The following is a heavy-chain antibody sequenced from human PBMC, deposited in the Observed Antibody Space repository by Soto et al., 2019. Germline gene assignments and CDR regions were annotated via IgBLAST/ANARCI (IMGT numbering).Heavy chain of an antibody. V-gene: IGHV3-23*05. CDR1: GFTFGDYA. J-gene: IGHJ4*02. CDR3: AKQEGHPVNLYHFDR. Sequence: EVQLLESGGGLIQPGGSLRLSCAASGFTFGDYAMSRVRQAPGKGLEWVSTIFGGGNNPFSANSVKGRFRISRDNSKNMLFLQMDSLTVEDTAVYYCAKQEGHPVNLYHFDRWGQGTLVIVSS. CDR2: IFGGGNNP.